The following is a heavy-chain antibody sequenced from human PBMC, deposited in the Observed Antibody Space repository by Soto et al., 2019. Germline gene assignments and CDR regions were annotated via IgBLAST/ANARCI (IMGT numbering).Heavy chain of an antibody. CDR2: IYYSGST. J-gene: IGHJ4*02. CDR1: GGSISSSSYY. V-gene: IGHV4-39*01. D-gene: IGHD4-17*01. CDR3: ASLLDWGSMFLTTVTNFDY. Sequence: QLQLQESGPGLVKPSETLSLTCTVSGGSISSSSYYWGWIRQPPGKGLEWIGSIYYSGSTYYNPSLKSRVTISVDTPKNQFSLKLSSVTAADTAVYYCASLLDWGSMFLTTVTNFDYWGQGTLVTVSS.